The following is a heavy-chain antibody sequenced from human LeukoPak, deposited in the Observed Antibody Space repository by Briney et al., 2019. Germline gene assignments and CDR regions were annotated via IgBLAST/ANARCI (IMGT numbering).Heavy chain of an antibody. D-gene: IGHD3-3*01. V-gene: IGHV3-21*01. CDR2: ISSSSSYI. Sequence: GESLRLSCAASGFTFSSYSMNWVRQAPGKGLEWVSSISSSSSYICYADSVKGRFTISRDNAKNSLYLQMNSLRAEDTAVYYCAREDQHYDFWSGYPVDGNWFDPWGQGTLVTVSS. J-gene: IGHJ5*02. CDR3: AREDQHYDFWSGYPVDGNWFDP. CDR1: GFTFSSYS.